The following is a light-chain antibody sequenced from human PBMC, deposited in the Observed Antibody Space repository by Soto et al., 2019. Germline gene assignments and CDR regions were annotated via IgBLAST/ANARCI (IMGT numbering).Light chain of an antibody. CDR2: AAS. J-gene: IGKJ5*01. CDR1: QSISSY. V-gene: IGKV1-39*01. Sequence: IQMTQSPSSLSASVGDRVTITCRASQSISSYLNWYQQKPGKAPKLLIYAASSLQSGVPSRFSGSGSGTDFTLTISSLQTEDFATYYCQPSYSTPITFGQGTRLEIK. CDR3: QPSYSTPIT.